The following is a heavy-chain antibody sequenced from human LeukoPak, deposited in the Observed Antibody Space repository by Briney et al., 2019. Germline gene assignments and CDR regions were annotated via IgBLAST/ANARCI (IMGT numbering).Heavy chain of an antibody. J-gene: IGHJ4*02. V-gene: IGHV4-59*08. CDR1: GGSISSYY. CDR3: ARHGGGTSRRYYFDY. Sequence: PSETLSLTCTVSGGSISSYYWSWIRQPPGKGLEWIGYIYYSGSTNYNPSLKSRVTISVDTSKNQFSLKLSSVTAADTAVYYCARHGGGTSRRYYFDYWGQGTLVTVSS. D-gene: IGHD4-23*01. CDR2: IYYSGST.